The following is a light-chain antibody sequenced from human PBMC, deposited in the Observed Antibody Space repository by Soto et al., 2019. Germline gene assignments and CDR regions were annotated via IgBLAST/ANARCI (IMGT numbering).Light chain of an antibody. V-gene: IGKV1-33*01. J-gene: IGKJ5*01. Sequence: DLPMTQSPSSLSASVGDRVTITCQASQDITNYLNWYQQKPGKTPKLLINVAYNLETGVTSRFSGSGSGTHFTFTINSLQPEDFATYYCQQYDDLPSTFGQGTRLDIK. CDR2: VAY. CDR1: QDITNY. CDR3: QQYDDLPST.